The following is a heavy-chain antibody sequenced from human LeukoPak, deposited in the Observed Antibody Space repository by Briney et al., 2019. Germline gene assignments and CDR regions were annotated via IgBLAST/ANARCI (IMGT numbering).Heavy chain of an antibody. CDR2: IHYSGST. Sequence: LSETLSLTCTVFGGSISNYYWNWIRQPPGKGLEWIGYIHYSGSTKYNPSLKSRVLISLDTSKNQFSLKLSYVTAADTAMYYCARGYHDVLTGLYHWFDPWGQGTLVTVSS. CDR3: ARGYHDVLTGLYHWFDP. D-gene: IGHD3-9*01. CDR1: GGSISNYY. V-gene: IGHV4-59*12. J-gene: IGHJ5*02.